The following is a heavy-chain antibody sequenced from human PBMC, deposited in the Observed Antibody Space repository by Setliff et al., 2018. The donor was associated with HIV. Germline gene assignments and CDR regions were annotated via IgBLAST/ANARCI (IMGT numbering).Heavy chain of an antibody. CDR3: ARHSDIAARRTYFDY. J-gene: IGHJ4*02. CDR1: GYTISSGYY. Sequence: SETLSLTCALSGYTISSGYYWAWIRQPPGKGLEWIGRISYSGSTYYNPSLKSRVTISVDTSKNQFSLKLSSVTAADTAVYYCARHSDIAARRTYFDYWGQGTLVTVSS. V-gene: IGHV4-38-2*01. CDR2: ISYSGST. D-gene: IGHD6-6*01.